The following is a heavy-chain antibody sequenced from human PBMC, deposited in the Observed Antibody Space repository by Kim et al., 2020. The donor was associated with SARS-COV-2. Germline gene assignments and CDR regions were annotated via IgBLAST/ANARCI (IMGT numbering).Heavy chain of an antibody. Sequence: GGSLRLSCAASGFTFSSYGMHWVRQAPGKGLEWVAVISYDGSNKYYADSVKGRFTISRDNSKNTLYLQMNSLRAEDTAVYYCAKDVAIFGVGTFDYWGQGTLVTVSS. J-gene: IGHJ4*02. V-gene: IGHV3-30*18. CDR3: AKDVAIFGVGTFDY. D-gene: IGHD3-3*01. CDR1: GFTFSSYG. CDR2: ISYDGSNK.